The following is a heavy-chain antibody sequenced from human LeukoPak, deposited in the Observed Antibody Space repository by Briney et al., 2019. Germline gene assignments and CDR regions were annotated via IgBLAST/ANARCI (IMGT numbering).Heavy chain of an antibody. CDR3: AKDQGYCSSTSCPNFDY. CDR2: ISGSGGST. CDR1: GFTFSSYA. V-gene: IGHV3-23*01. D-gene: IGHD2-2*01. J-gene: IGHJ4*02. Sequence: GGSLRLSCAASGFTFSSYAMSWVRQAPGKGLEWVSAISGSGGSTYYADSVKGRFTTSRDNSKNTLYLQMNSLRAEDTAVYYCAKDQGYCSSTSCPNFDYWGQGTLVTVSS.